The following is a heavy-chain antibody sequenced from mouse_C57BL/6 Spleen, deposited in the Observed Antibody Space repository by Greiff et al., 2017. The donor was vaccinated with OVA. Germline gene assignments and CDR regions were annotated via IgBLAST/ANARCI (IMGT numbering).Heavy chain of an antibody. V-gene: IGHV1-82*01. D-gene: IGHD1-1*01. CDR2: IYPGDGDT. CDR1: GYAFSSSW. CDR3: AREIHYYGSRNWYFDV. J-gene: IGHJ1*03. Sequence: QVQLKQSGPELVKPGASVKISCKASGYAFSSSWMNWVKQRPGKGLEWIGRIYPGDGDTNYNGKFKGKATLTADKSSSTAYMQLSSLTSEDSAVYFCAREIHYYGSRNWYFDVWGTGTTVTVSS.